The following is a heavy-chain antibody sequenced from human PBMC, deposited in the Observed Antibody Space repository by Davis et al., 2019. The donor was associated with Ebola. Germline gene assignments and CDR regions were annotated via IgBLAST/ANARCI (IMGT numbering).Heavy chain of an antibody. V-gene: IGHV3-13*01. CDR3: AKSHCSGGSCPYYFDF. Sequence: GESLKISCAASGFTFSSYAMSWVRQATGKGLEWVSAIGTAGDTYYPGSVKGRFTISRENAKNSLYLQMNSLRAGDTAVYYCAKSHCSGGSCPYYFDFWGQGTQVTVSS. CDR2: IGTAGDT. CDR1: GFTFSSYA. J-gene: IGHJ4*02. D-gene: IGHD2-15*01.